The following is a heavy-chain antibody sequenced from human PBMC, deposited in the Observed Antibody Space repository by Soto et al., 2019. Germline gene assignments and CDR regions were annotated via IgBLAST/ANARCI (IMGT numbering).Heavy chain of an antibody. CDR1: EFTFSSYE. V-gene: IGHV3-48*03. Sequence: GGSLRLSCVASEFTFSSYEMNWVRQAPGKGLEWVSYISSSGTTIYYTDSVKGRFTISRANAKKSLHLQMNSLRAEDTAVYYCVRFGGAAAGPGDYWGQGTLVTVSS. J-gene: IGHJ4*02. CDR3: VRFGGAAAGPGDY. CDR2: ISSSGTTI. D-gene: IGHD6-13*01.